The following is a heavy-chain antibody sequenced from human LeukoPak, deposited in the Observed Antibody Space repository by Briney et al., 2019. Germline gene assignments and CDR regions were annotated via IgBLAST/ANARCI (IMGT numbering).Heavy chain of an antibody. CDR2: ISGSGDRT. V-gene: IGHV3-23*01. Sequence: GGSLRLSCAASGFTFSSSAMSWVRQAPGKGLEWVSTISGSGDRTYYADSVKGRFTISRDNSKNTLYLQMNSLRAEDTAVYYCAKDYYPGDSSGYFLYYFDYWGQGTLVTVSS. CDR1: GFTFSSSA. J-gene: IGHJ4*02. CDR3: AKDYYPGDSSGYFLYYFDY. D-gene: IGHD3-22*01.